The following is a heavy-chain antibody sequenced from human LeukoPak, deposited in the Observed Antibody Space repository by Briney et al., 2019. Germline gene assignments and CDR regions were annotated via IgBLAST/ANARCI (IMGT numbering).Heavy chain of an antibody. D-gene: IGHD6-19*01. CDR1: GFTLNNYW. Sequence: GGSLRLSCAASGFTLNNYWMSWVRQAPGKGLEWVANIYQDGSLKHYVDPVKGRFTVSRDNAKNSLYLQMDSLRAEDTAVYYCARVGERDYNNGWFDYWAQGTLVTVSS. J-gene: IGHJ4*02. V-gene: IGHV3-7*01. CDR3: ARVGERDYNNGWFDY. CDR2: IYQDGSLK.